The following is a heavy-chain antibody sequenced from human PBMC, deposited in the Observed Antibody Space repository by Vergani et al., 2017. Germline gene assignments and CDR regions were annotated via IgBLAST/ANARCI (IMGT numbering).Heavy chain of an antibody. CDR3: ARDGGGGQHDAYY. J-gene: IGHJ4*02. CDR2: ISSSSSTI. CDR1: GFTFSSYS. Sequence: EVQLVESGGGLVQPGGSLRLSCAASGFTFSSYSMNWVRQAPGKGLEWVSYISSSSSTIYYADSVKGRFTISRDNAKNSLYLQMNSLGAEDTAVYYCARDGGGGQHDAYYWGQGTLVTVSS. V-gene: IGHV3-48*04. D-gene: IGHD3-16*01.